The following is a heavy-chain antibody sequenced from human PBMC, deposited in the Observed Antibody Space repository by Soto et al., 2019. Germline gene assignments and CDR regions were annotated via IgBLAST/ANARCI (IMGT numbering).Heavy chain of an antibody. CDR2: IFPSDSDT. Sequence: GESLKISCRTSGYKFTPSWIAWVRQMPGKGLEWMGIIFPSDSDTRYSPSVQGQVTISADRSTSTVFLQWASLKASDTAGYFCARKDKSGYFNWFDPWGQGTLVTVSS. CDR3: ARKDKSGYFNWFDP. CDR1: GYKFTPSW. J-gene: IGHJ5*02. V-gene: IGHV5-51*01. D-gene: IGHD3-22*01.